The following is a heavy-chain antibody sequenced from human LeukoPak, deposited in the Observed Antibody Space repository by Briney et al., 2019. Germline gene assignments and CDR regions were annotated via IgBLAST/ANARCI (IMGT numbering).Heavy chain of an antibody. CDR1: GYTFTDYD. D-gene: IGHD4-23*01. J-gene: IGHJ6*03. Sequence: ASVNVSCKASGYTFTDYDMHWVRQAPGQGLEWVGWINPNSGGTNYAQKFQGRVTMTRDTSISTAYMELSRLRSDDTAVYYCARDRRVGGNSHYYYYYMDVWGKGTTVTVSS. CDR3: ARDRRVGGNSHYYYYYMDV. CDR2: INPNSGGT. V-gene: IGHV1-2*02.